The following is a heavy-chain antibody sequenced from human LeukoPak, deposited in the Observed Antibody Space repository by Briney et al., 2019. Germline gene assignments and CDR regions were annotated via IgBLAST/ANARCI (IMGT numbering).Heavy chain of an antibody. J-gene: IGHJ4*02. V-gene: IGHV7-4-1*02. CDR3: ARYTTVTTLGY. Sequence: GASVKVSCTASGYTFTTYGMHWVRQAPGQGLEWMGWINTNTGNPTYAQAFTGRFVFSVDTSVSTAYLQISSLKAEDTAVYYCARYTTVTTLGYWGQGTLVTVSS. CDR2: INTNTGNP. CDR1: GYTFTTYG. D-gene: IGHD4-17*01.